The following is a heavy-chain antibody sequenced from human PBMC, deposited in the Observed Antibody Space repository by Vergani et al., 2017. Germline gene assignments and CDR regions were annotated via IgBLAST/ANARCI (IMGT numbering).Heavy chain of an antibody. Sequence: VQLVESGGGLVQPGGSLRLSCAASGSTFSSYAMNWVRQSPGNGLEWVGSIRYSGPTYYNLPLQSRTTISLDTSKNQFSLKLSSVTAADTALYFCARHDRKTYTATMGWYDYWGQGILVTVSS. J-gene: IGHJ4*02. D-gene: IGHD3-16*01. CDR1: GSTFSSYA. CDR3: ARHDRKTYTATMGWYDY. V-gene: IGHV4-59*08. CDR2: IRYSGPT.